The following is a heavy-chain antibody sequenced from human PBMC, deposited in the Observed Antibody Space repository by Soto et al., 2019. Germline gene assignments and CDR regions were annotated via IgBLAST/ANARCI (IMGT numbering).Heavy chain of an antibody. CDR3: ARGKYKDMSKGGLLYFDY. CDR2: INHSGST. V-gene: IGHV4-34*01. J-gene: IGHJ4*02. D-gene: IGHD3-9*01. CDR1: GGSFSGYY. Sequence: PSETLSLTCAVYGGSFSGYYWSWIRQPPGKGLEWIGEINHSGSTNYNPSLKSRVTISVDTSKNQFSLKLSSVTAADTAVYYCARGKYKDMSKGGLLYFDYWGQGTLVTVSS.